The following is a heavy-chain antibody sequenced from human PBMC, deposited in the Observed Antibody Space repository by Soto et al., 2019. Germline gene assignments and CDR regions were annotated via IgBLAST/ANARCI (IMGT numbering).Heavy chain of an antibody. CDR3: AGDQGMAPPGPLDY. J-gene: IGHJ4*02. CDR2: IYHSGNT. D-gene: IGHD6-13*01. CDR1: GDSISNYY. Sequence: QVQLQESGPGLVKPSETLSLTCTVSGDSISNYYWSWIRQAPGKGLEWIGFIYHSGNTNYNPSLKSGVTRSMDTSKSQSSRKLNSVTAADTAVYSVAGDQGMAPPGPLDYWAPGTRSPSPQ. V-gene: IGHV4-59*01.